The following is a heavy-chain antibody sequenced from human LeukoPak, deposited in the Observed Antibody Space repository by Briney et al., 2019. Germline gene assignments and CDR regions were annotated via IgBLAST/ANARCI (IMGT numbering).Heavy chain of an antibody. CDR3: ARERRTYYYYYMDV. V-gene: IGHV3-33*08. Sequence: GGSLRLSCAASGFTFSSYSMNWVRQAPGKGLEWVAVIWYDGSNKYYADSVKGRFTISRDNSKNTLYLQMNSLRAEDTAVYYCARERRTYYYYYMDVWGKGTTVTVSS. CDR1: GFTFSSYS. CDR2: IWYDGSNK. J-gene: IGHJ6*03.